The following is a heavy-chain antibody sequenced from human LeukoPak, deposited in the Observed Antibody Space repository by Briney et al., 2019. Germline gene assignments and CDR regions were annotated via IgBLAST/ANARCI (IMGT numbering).Heavy chain of an antibody. CDR3: AILPRRGYSYDYDY. CDR1: GGSISYYY. CDR2: VYYSGST. J-gene: IGHJ4*02. D-gene: IGHD5-18*01. Sequence: PSETLSLTCTLSGGSISYYYWNWIRQPPGKGLEWIANVYYSGSTNYNPSLKSRVTISVDTSKIQFSLKLSSVTAADTAVYYCAILPRRGYSYDYDYWGQGTLVTVSS. V-gene: IGHV4-59*01.